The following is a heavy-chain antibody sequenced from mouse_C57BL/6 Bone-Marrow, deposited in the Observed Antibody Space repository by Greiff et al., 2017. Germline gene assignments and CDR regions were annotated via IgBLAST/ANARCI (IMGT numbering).Heavy chain of an antibody. V-gene: IGHV1-26*01. CDR1: GYTFTDYY. Sequence: EVQLQQSGPELVKPGASVKISCKASGYTFTDYYMNWVKQSHGKSLEWIGDINPNNGGTSYNQKFKGKATLTVDKSSSTAYMERRSLTSEDSAVYYCARGGTTVVEGFYYFDYWGQGTTLTVSS. D-gene: IGHD1-1*01. CDR3: ARGGTTVVEGFYYFDY. CDR2: INPNNGGT. J-gene: IGHJ2*01.